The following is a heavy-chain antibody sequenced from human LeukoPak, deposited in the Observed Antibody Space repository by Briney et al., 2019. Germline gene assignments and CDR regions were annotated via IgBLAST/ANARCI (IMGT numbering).Heavy chain of an antibody. CDR2: IYYSGST. CDR1: GGSISSSSYY. CDR3: ARDLGTYYYGSGSYE. D-gene: IGHD3-10*01. V-gene: IGHV4-39*07. Sequence: SETLSLTCTVSGGSISSSSYYWGWIRQPPGKGLEWIGSIYYSGSTYYNPSLKSRVTISVDTSKNQFSLKLSSVTAADTAVYYCARDLGTYYYGSGSYEWXXXTLVTVSS. J-gene: IGHJ4*01.